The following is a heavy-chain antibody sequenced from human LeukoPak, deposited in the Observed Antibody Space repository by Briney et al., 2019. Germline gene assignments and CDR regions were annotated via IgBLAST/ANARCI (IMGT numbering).Heavy chain of an antibody. CDR3: ARVDRKGY. CDR1: GFTFSSYA. V-gene: IGHV3-48*01. D-gene: IGHD2-2*03. J-gene: IGHJ4*02. CDR2: ISSSSSTI. Sequence: GGSLRLSCVGSGFTFSSYAMSWVRQAPGKGLEWVSYISSSSSTIYYADSVKGRFTISRDNAKNSLYLQMNSLRAEDTAVYYCARVDRKGYWGQGTLVTVSS.